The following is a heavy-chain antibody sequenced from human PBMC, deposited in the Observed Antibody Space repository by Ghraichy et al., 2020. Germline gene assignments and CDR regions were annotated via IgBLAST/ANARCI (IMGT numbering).Heavy chain of an antibody. CDR1: GFTFTGFA. Sequence: GGSLRLSCEVSGFTFTGFALNWVRQAPGKGLEWVSAISGSGGTTYYADSVKGRFTISSDYTKNTLYLQMNSLTADDTAVYYCAKDHVARSSWYIPTIFDSWGPGTLVTVSS. D-gene: IGHD6-19*01. J-gene: IGHJ4*02. CDR2: ISGSGGTT. V-gene: IGHV3-23*01. CDR3: AKDHVARSSWYIPTIFDS.